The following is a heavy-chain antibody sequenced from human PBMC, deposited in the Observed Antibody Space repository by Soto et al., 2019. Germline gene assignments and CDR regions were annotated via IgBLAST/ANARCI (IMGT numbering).Heavy chain of an antibody. V-gene: IGHV3-30*18. CDR1: GFTFSDYA. CDR2: VSHDGRNT. Sequence: VQLVESGGGVVQPGRSLRLSCAASGFTFSDYAMHWVRQAPGKGLEWVAVVSHDGRNTHYAESVKGRFTISRDSSKNTVSLEMTSLRAEDTAGYYCAKGGRQWLVTSDFNYWGQGALVTVSS. D-gene: IGHD6-19*01. J-gene: IGHJ4*02. CDR3: AKGGRQWLVTSDFNY.